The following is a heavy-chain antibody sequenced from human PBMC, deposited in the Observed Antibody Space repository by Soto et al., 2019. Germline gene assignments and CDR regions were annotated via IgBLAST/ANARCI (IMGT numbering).Heavy chain of an antibody. Sequence: ASVKVSCKASGYTLTSYYMHWVRQAPGQGLEWMGIINPSGGSTSYAQKFQGRVTMTRDTSTSTVYMELSSLRSEDTAVYYCARGPQSSSWYARAFDIWGQGTMVTVSS. CDR1: GYTLTSYY. CDR2: INPSGGST. CDR3: ARGPQSSSWYARAFDI. D-gene: IGHD6-13*01. J-gene: IGHJ3*02. V-gene: IGHV1-46*01.